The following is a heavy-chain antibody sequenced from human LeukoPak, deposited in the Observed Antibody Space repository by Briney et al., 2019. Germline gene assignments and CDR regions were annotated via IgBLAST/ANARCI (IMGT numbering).Heavy chain of an antibody. CDR2: IWYEGSNK. Sequence: PGRSLRLSCAASGFTFSSYGMHWVRQAPGKGLEWVAVIWYEGSNKYYADSVKGRFTISRDNSKNTLYLQMNSLRAEDTAVYYCARSPADYSNYYFDYWGQGTLVTVSS. D-gene: IGHD4-11*01. CDR1: GFTFSSYG. V-gene: IGHV3-33*01. CDR3: ARSPADYSNYYFDY. J-gene: IGHJ4*02.